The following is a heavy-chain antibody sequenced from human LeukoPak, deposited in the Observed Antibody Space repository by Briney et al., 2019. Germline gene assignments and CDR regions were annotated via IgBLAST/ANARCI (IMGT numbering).Heavy chain of an antibody. CDR3: VKDSAPRAYTVPHDY. J-gene: IGHJ4*02. CDR2: ISWNSGTL. CDR1: GFTFDDYA. D-gene: IGHD2-2*02. V-gene: IGHV3-9*01. Sequence: PGGSLRLSCVASGFTFDDYAMHWVRQAPGKGLEWVSGISWNSGTLGYADSVKGRFTISRDNDKNSLYLQMNSLRAEDTALYYCVKDSAPRAYTVPHDYWGQGTLVTVSS.